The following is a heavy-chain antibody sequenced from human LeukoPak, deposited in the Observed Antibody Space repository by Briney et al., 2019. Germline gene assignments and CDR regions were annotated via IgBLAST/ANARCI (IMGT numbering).Heavy chain of an antibody. V-gene: IGHV1-2*02. Sequence: ASVKVSCKASGYTFTDLTEYYIHWVRQAPGQGLEWMGWINPNNGGTKYAQKFQGRVTKTRDMSMNTAYMELSSLTSDDTAVYYCARRLGGSSEGYEFWGQGPLVTVSS. D-gene: IGHD1-26*01. CDR3: ARRLGGSSEGYEF. J-gene: IGHJ4*02. CDR1: GYTFTDLTEYY. CDR2: INPNNGGT.